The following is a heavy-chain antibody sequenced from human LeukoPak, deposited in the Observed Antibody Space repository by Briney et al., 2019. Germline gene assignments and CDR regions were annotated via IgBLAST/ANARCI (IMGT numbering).Heavy chain of an antibody. D-gene: IGHD4-23*01. CDR3: AKDDYGGWDNY. CDR2: ISGSGGRT. J-gene: IGHJ4*02. V-gene: IGHV3-23*01. Sequence: GASLRLSCAASGFTFSSYSMSWVRQVPGKGLGCVSAISGSGGRTYYADSVKGRFTISRDNSKNTLYLQMNSLRAEDTAVYYCAKDDYGGWDNYWGQGTLVTVSS. CDR1: GFTFSSYS.